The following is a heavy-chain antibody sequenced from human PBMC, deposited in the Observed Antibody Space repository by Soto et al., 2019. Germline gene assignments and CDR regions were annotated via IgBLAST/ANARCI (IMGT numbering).Heavy chain of an antibody. J-gene: IGHJ6*02. CDR3: ARGDRGGSGSPASYYYSGLDV. D-gene: IGHD3-10*01. CDR1: GFTFNSYA. V-gene: IGHV3-23*01. Sequence: DVQVLESGGDLVQPGGSLRLSCAASGFTFNSYAMSWVRQAPGKGLEWVSSVSAGGDMTYYSDSVKGRFTISRDNSNNALFLQMNSLRIEDTALYYCARGDRGGSGSPASYYYSGLDVWGLGTTVTVS. CDR2: VSAGGDMT.